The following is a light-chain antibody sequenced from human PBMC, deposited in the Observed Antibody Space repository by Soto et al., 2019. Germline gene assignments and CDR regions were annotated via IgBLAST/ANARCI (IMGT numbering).Light chain of an antibody. Sequence: DIQMTQSPSSLSASVGDRVTITCRASQTIDTYLNWYQQNPGKAPKLLIYAASTLQNGVQSRVSGSGSGTDFTLTISSLQPEDFATYYCQQSTGIPYTFGQGTKLEIK. CDR3: QQSTGIPYT. CDR2: AAS. J-gene: IGKJ2*01. CDR1: QTIDTY. V-gene: IGKV1-39*01.